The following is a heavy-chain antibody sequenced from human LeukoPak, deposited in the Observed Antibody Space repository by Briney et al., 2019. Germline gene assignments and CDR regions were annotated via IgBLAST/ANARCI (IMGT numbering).Heavy chain of an antibody. D-gene: IGHD5-18*01. J-gene: IGHJ4*02. CDR1: GGSISSSSAY. V-gene: IGHV4-39*01. Sequence: SETLSLTCTVSGGSISSSSAYWGWIRQPPGKGLEWIGSIYYSKNTYYSPSLKSRVTISADTSKNQLSLTLGSVSATDTAVYYCVSPRGFSYGYFDYWGQGTLVTVSS. CDR3: VSPRGFSYGYFDY. CDR2: IYYSKNT.